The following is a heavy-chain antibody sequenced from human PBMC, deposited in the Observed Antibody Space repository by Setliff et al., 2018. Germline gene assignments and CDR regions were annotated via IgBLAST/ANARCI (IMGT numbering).Heavy chain of an antibody. D-gene: IGHD4-17*01. Sequence: ASVKVSCKASGYTFTRYGINWVRQAPGQGLEWVGWISAYNGDTNYAQKFKGRVTLTTDTSTNTAYMELRSLRSDDTAVYYCARRSGDRGMTTGWPDDFDYWGRGTLVTVSS. V-gene: IGHV1-18*01. CDR1: GYTFTRYG. CDR3: ARRSGDRGMTTGWPDDFDY. J-gene: IGHJ4*01. CDR2: ISAYNGDT.